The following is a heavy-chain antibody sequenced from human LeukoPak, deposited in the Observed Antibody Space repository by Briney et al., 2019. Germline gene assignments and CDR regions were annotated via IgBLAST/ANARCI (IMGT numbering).Heavy chain of an antibody. Sequence: PGGSLRLSCAASGFTFSSYAMSWVRQAPGKGLEWVSGLSGSGGNTYYADSVKGRFTISRDNSKNTLFLQMNSLRAEDTAVYYCAVSYSSSWYRSFDYWGQGTLVTVSS. J-gene: IGHJ4*02. V-gene: IGHV3-23*01. CDR1: GFTFSSYA. CDR2: LSGSGGNT. CDR3: AVSYSSSWYRSFDY. D-gene: IGHD6-13*01.